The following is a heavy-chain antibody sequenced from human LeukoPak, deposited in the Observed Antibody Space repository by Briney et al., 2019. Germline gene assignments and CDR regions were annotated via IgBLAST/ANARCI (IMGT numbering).Heavy chain of an antibody. D-gene: IGHD1-26*01. J-gene: IGHJ4*02. CDR3: ARDSVYSGSSLDY. CDR2: IHYSGST. CDR1: GGSISSGGYS. Sequence: SETLSLTCAVSGGSISSGGYSWSWIRQPPGKGLEWIGYIHYSGSTYYNPSLKSRVTISVDTSKNQFSLKLSSVTAADTAVYYCARDSVYSGSSLDYWGQGTLVTVSS. V-gene: IGHV4-30-4*07.